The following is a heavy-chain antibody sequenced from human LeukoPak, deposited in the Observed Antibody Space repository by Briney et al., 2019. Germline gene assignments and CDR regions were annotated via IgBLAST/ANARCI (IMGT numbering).Heavy chain of an antibody. V-gene: IGHV3-30*04. Sequence: PGGSLRLSCAASGFTFSSYAMHWVRQAPGKGLEWVAVISYDGSNKYYADSVKGRFTISRDNSKNTLYLQMNSLRAEDTAVYYCARRNSGWYYYYYYMDVWGKGTTVTISS. CDR2: ISYDGSNK. D-gene: IGHD6-19*01. CDR1: GFTFSSYA. CDR3: ARRNSGWYYYYYYMDV. J-gene: IGHJ6*03.